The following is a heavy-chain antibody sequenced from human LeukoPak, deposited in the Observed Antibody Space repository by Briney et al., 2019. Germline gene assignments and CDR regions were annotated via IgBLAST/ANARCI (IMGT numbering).Heavy chain of an antibody. D-gene: IGHD5-18*01. V-gene: IGHV1-69*01. CDR3: ARDRSLRELWLRNWFDP. J-gene: IGHJ5*02. CDR2: IIPIFGTA. Sequence: VASVKVSCKASGGTFSSYAISWVRQAPGPGLEWMGGIIPIFGTASDAQKVQGRVTITADESTSTAYMELSSLRSEDTAVYYCARDRSLRELWLRNWFDPWGQGTLVTVSS. CDR1: GGTFSSYA.